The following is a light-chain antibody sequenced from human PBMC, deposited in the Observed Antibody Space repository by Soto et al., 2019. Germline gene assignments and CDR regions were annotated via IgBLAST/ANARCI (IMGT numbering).Light chain of an antibody. Sequence: EIVLTQSPGTLSLSPGERATLSCRASQSVSSNYLAWYQQKPGQAPRLLIYGASSRATGIPDRFSGSGSGIDFTRTISRLEPEDFAGYHCQQYGSSPLTFGRGTKVEIK. CDR3: QQYGSSPLT. V-gene: IGKV3-20*01. CDR2: GAS. J-gene: IGKJ4*01. CDR1: QSVSSNY.